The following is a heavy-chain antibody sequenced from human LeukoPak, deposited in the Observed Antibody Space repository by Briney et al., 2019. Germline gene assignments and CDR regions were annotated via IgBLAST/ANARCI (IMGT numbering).Heavy chain of an antibody. J-gene: IGHJ6*03. CDR2: IKQDGSEK. CDR1: GFPFSSYW. V-gene: IGHV3-7*01. CDR3: ARVSGYSSGWPYYYYYMDV. D-gene: IGHD6-19*01. Sequence: GGSLRLSCAASGFPFSSYWMSWVRPAPGKGLEWVANIKQDGSEKYYVASEKGRFTISRDNAKNSLYLQMNSLRAEDTAVYYCARVSGYSSGWPYYYYYMDVWGKGTTVTISS.